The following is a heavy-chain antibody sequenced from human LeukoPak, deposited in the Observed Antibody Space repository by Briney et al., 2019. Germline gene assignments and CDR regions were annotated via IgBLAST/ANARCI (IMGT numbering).Heavy chain of an antibody. CDR3: TRGGIWGMDV. J-gene: IGHJ6*02. CDR2: IKHDGSEK. V-gene: IGHV3-7*01. CDR1: GFTFNNYW. Sequence: GGSLRLSCVASGFTFNNYWMTWVRQAPGKGLEWVATIKHDGSEKYYVDSMKGRFTISRDNGKNSLYLQMNSLRAEDTAVYYCTRGGIWGMDVWGQGTTVIVSS. D-gene: IGHD1-26*01.